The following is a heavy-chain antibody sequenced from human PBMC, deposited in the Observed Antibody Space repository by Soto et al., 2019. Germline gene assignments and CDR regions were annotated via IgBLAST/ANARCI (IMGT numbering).Heavy chain of an antibody. CDR2: ISYSGTT. J-gene: IGHJ5*02. Sequence: PSETLSLTCSVSDGSVSSRGYYWIWISQNPGKGLEWIGYISYSGTTYSNPSLKSRLTMSLDTSKNHFSLKLTSVTAADTAVYYCASEYSSWSCFDPWGQGALVTVSS. CDR1: DGSVSSRGYY. D-gene: IGHD6-19*01. CDR3: ASEYSSWSCFDP. V-gene: IGHV4-39*02.